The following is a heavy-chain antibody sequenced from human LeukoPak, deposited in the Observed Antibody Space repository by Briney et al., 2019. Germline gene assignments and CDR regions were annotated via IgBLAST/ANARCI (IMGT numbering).Heavy chain of an antibody. CDR2: INPNSGGT. CDR1: GYTFTGYY. V-gene: IGHV1-2*06. J-gene: IGHJ4*02. D-gene: IGHD3-22*01. CDR3: GRDIGRRYYDSSGLVDY. Sequence: ASVKVSCKASGYTFTGYYMHWVRQAPGQGLEWMGRINPNSGGTNYAQKFQGRVTMTRDTSISTAYMELSRLRSDDTAVYYCGRDIGRRYYDSSGLVDYWGQGTLVTVSS.